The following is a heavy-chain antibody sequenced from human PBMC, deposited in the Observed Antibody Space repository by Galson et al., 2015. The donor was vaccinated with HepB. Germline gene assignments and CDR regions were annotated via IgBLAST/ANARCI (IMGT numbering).Heavy chain of an antibody. CDR1: GYSFTTNG. Sequence: SVKVSCKASGYSFTTNGISWVRQAPGQGLEWMGWISANSGKTNYAQKYQNRVTLTRDTATSKVNMELRRLRYDDTAVYYCARDHRWYFDYWCQGSLVTVSS. J-gene: IGHJ4*02. D-gene: IGHD2-15*01. CDR2: ISANSGKT. CDR3: ARDHRWYFDY. V-gene: IGHV1-18*04.